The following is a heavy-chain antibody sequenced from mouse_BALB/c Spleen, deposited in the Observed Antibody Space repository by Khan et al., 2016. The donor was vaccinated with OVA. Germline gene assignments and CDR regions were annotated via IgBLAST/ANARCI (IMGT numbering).Heavy chain of an antibody. V-gene: IGHV5-17*02. CDR3: ASSRYWSWFGS. CDR1: RFTFSSFG. Sequence: EVELVESGGGLVQPGGSRKLSCAASRFTFSSFGMHWVRQAPEKGLEWVAYISSGSNTIYYADTVKGRFTIYRDNTKNTLLLQMTSLRSEDTAMYYCASSRYWSWFGSWGQGTLVTVSA. CDR2: ISSGSNTI. J-gene: IGHJ3*01. D-gene: IGHD2-12*01.